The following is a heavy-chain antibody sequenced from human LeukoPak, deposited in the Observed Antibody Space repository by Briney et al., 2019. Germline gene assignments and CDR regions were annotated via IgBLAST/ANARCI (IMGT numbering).Heavy chain of an antibody. J-gene: IGHJ5*02. V-gene: IGHV3-9*01. CDR3: ARDWGEANWFDP. CDR2: ISWNSGSI. Sequence: PGGSLRLSCAASGFTFDDYAMHWVRQAPGKGLEWVSGISWNSGSIGYADSVKGRFTISRDNAKNSLYLQMNSLRAEDTAVYYCARDWGEANWFDPWGQGTLVTVSS. D-gene: IGHD3-16*01. CDR1: GFTFDDYA.